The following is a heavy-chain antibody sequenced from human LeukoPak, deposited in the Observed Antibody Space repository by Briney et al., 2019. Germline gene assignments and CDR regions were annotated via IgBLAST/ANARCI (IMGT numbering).Heavy chain of an antibody. CDR1: GFTVSSNY. Sequence: GGSLRLSCAASGFTVSSNYMSWVRQAPGRGLEWVSVIYSGGSTYYADSVKGRFTISRDNSKNTLYLQMNSPRAEDTAVYYCASSIVGAKDYWGQGTLVTVSS. CDR3: ASSIVGAKDY. V-gene: IGHV3-66*01. J-gene: IGHJ4*02. CDR2: IYSGGST. D-gene: IGHD1-26*01.